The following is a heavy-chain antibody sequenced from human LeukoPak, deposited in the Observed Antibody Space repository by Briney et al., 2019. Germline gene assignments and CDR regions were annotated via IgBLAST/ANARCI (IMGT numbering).Heavy chain of an antibody. CDR1: GFTFNTYE. CDR2: ISSGGSSL. Sequence: GGSLRLSCAASGFTFNTYEMNWVRQAPGKGLEWVSYISSGGSSLYYADSVKGQFTISRDNAKNSLYLQMNSLRAEDTAVYYCARRQFYYYGMDVWGQGTTVTVSS. V-gene: IGHV3-48*03. CDR3: ARRQFYYYGMDV. D-gene: IGHD5-24*01. J-gene: IGHJ6*02.